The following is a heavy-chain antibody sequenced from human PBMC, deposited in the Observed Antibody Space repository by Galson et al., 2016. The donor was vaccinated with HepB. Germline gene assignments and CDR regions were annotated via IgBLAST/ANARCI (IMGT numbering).Heavy chain of an antibody. J-gene: IGHJ4*02. D-gene: IGHD2-2*01. CDR2: IYYSGAT. CDR1: GGSISSSSYY. V-gene: IGHV4-39*07. Sequence: ETLSLTCTVPGGSISSSSYYWGWIRQPPGKGLEWIGNIYYSGATYYNPSLKSRVTISVDTSKNQFSLKVTSVTAADTAVYYCARDPENCSSTGCYYFDYWGQGTLVTVAS. CDR3: ARDPENCSSTGCYYFDY.